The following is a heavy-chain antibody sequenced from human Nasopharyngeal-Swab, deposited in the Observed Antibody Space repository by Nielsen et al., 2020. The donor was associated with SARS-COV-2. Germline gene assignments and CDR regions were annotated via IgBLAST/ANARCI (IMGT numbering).Heavy chain of an antibody. CDR3: ARAGLAIFGVVSNFDY. CDR2: IYYSGST. J-gene: IGHJ4*02. V-gene: IGHV4-31*03. CDR1: GGSISSGGYY. D-gene: IGHD3-3*01. Sequence: SETPSLTCTVSGGSISSGGYYWSWIRQHPGKGLEWIGYIYYSGSTYYNPSLKSRVTISVDTSKNQFSLKLSSVTAADTAVYYCARAGLAIFGVVSNFDYWGQGTLVTVSS.